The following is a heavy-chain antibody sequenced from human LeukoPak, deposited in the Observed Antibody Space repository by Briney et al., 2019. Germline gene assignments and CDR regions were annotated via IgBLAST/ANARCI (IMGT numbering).Heavy chain of an antibody. Sequence: ASVKVSCKASGYTFTGYYMHWVRQAPGQGLEWMGIINPSGGSTSYAQKFQGRVTMTRDTSTSTVYMELSSLRSEDTAVYYCARDSSEFRSLIPHWGQGTLVTVSS. V-gene: IGHV1-46*01. CDR1: GYTFTGYY. D-gene: IGHD2-21*01. CDR2: INPSGGST. CDR3: ARDSSEFRSLIPH. J-gene: IGHJ1*01.